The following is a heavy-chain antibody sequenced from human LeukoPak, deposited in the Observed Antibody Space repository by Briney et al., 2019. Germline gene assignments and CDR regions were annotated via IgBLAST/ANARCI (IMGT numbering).Heavy chain of an antibody. J-gene: IGHJ6*03. CDR3: AKVGSSGNYYYYYMDV. CDR2: ISGSGGST. D-gene: IGHD3-10*01. V-gene: IGHV3-23*01. Sequence: PGGSLRLSCAASGFTFSSYAMSWVRQAPGKGLEWVSAISGSGGSTYYADSVKGRFTISRDNSKNTLYLQMNSLRAEDTAVYYCAKVGSSGNYYYYYMDVWGKGTTVTVSS. CDR1: GFTFSSYA.